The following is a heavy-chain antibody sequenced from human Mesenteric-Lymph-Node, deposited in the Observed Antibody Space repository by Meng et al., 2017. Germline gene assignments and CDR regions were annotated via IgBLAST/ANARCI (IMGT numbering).Heavy chain of an antibody. CDR1: GGSISSVYW. D-gene: IGHD5-18*01. J-gene: IGHJ4*02. V-gene: IGHV4-4*02. Sequence: VLLRESGPGLVNPSETLSLTCAVAGGSISSVYWWTWVRQSPGKGLEWIGEIYHSGSTNYNPSLKSRVTISVDKSKNQFSLKLTSVTAADTAVYYCARGGYYSFDYWGQGTLVTVFS. CDR2: IYHSGST. CDR3: ARGGYYSFDY.